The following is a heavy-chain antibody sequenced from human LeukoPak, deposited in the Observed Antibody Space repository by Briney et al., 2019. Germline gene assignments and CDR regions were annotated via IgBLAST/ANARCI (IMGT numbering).Heavy chain of an antibody. CDR3: ARRYYCDSSGYYRYYYYGMDV. CDR1: GGSFSGYY. J-gene: IGHJ6*02. V-gene: IGHV4-34*01. Sequence: SETLSLTCAVYGGSFSGYYWSWIRQPPGKGLEWIGEINHSGSTNYNPSLKSRVTISVDTSKNQFSLKLSSVTAADTAVYYCARRYYCDSSGYYRYYYYGMDVWGQGTTVTVSS. D-gene: IGHD3-22*01. CDR2: INHSGST.